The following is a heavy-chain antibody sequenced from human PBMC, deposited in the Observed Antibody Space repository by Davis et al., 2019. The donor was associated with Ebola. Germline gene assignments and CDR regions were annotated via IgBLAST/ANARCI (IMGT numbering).Heavy chain of an antibody. CDR3: SREATGTGLLDY. CDR1: GFTFSTYW. Sequence: PGGSLRLSCVVSGFTFSTYWMSWARQAPGKGLEWVSAIAGSGGSTYHADSVKGRFTISRDNSKNTLYLQMNSLKTEDTAVYYCSREATGTGLLDYWGQGTLVTVSS. D-gene: IGHD6-13*01. J-gene: IGHJ4*02. V-gene: IGHV3-23*01. CDR2: IAGSGGST.